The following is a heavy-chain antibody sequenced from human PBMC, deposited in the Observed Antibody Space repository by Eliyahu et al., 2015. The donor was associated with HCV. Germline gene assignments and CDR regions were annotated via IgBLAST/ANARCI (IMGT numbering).Heavy chain of an antibody. J-gene: IGHJ4*02. CDR1: GGSISSSSYY. V-gene: IGHV4-39*01. D-gene: IGHD1-26*01. CDR2: IYYSGST. Sequence: QLQLQESGPGLVKPSETLSLTCTVSGGSISSSSYYWGWIRQPPGKGLEWIGSIYYSGSTYYNPSLKSRVTISVDTSKNQFSLKLSSVTAADTAVYYCARITYSGSYSYWGQGTLVTVSS. CDR3: ARITYSGSYSY.